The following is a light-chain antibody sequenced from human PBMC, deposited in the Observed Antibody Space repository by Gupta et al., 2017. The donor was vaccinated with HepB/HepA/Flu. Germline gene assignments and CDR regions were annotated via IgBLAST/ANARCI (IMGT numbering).Light chain of an antibody. J-gene: IGKJ4*01. CDR2: GAS. CDR3: QQYDGRPPLT. V-gene: IGKV3-15*01. Sequence: ETLMTQSPATLSVSPGERVTLSCRASQSVSRNLAWYQKKPGHAPRLLIYGASTRATGIPARFIGSGSETEFTLTISSLQSEDFAVYYCQQYDGRPPLTFGGGTKVEIK. CDR1: QSVSRN.